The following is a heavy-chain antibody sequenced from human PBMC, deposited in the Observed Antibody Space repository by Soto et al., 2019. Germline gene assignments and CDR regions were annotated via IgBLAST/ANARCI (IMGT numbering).Heavy chain of an antibody. V-gene: IGHV4-34*01. CDR2: INHSGST. J-gene: IGHJ6*02. D-gene: IGHD3-10*01. CDR3: ARGTMVREEPALGPTKDYYGMDV. CDR1: GGSFSGYY. Sequence: HSETLSLTCAVYGGSFSGYYWSWIRQPPGKGLEWIGEINHSGSTNYNPSLKSRVTISVDTSKNQFSLKLSSVTAADTAVYYCARGTMVREEPALGPTKDYYGMDVWGQGTTVTVSS.